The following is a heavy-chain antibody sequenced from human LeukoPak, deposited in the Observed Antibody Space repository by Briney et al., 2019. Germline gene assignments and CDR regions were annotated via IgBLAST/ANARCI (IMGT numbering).Heavy chain of an antibody. CDR1: GGSLTGSS. J-gene: IGHJ6*02. CDR3: ARGRATPSRLFFDSSFMDL. D-gene: IGHD2-15*01. CDR2: INQVERT. V-gene: IGHV4-34*01. Sequence: SETLSLTCAVHGGSLTGSSLAWVRQPPGQGLDLNWEINQVERTIYSPSPENHISISLYASTNQFFFQLTSVAAADTALYFCARGRATPSRLFFDSSFMDLWGPGTPVTVSS.